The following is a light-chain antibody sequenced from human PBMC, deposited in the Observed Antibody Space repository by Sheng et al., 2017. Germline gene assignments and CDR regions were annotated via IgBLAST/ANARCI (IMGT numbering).Light chain of an antibody. J-gene: IGKJ2*01. V-gene: IGKV3-20*01. CDR3: QQYGNSPPTYT. Sequence: ELVLTQSPGTLALSPGGRATLSCRASQSVSSNYLAWYQQKPGQAPRLLIYGASSRATGIPDRFSGSGSGTDFTLTISRLEHEDFAVYYCQQYGNSPPTYTFGQGTKLEI. CDR2: GAS. CDR1: QSVSSNY.